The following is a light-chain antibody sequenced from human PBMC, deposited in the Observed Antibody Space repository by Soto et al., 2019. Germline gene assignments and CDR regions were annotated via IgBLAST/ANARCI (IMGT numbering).Light chain of an antibody. V-gene: IGKV1-8*01. CDR2: KES. Sequence: AIRMTQSPSSFSASTGDRVTITCRASQGISSYLAWYQQKPGKSPKLLIYKESTLKSGVPSRFSGSGSGTEFTLTISSLQPDDSATYYCQQYNTFLTVGEGTEVDIK. CDR3: QQYNTFLT. J-gene: IGKJ4*01. CDR1: QGISSY.